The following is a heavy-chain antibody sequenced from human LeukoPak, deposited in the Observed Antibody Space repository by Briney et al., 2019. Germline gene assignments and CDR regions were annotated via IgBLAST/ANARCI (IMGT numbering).Heavy chain of an antibody. CDR3: ARAFCSGGSCYSVY. Sequence: SQTLSLTCTVSGGSISSGGYYWSWIRQHPGKGLEWIGYIYYSGSTNYNPSLKSRVTISVDTSKNQFSLKLSSVTAADTAVYYCARAFCSGGSCYSVYWGQGTLVTVSS. CDR1: GGSISSGGYY. D-gene: IGHD2-15*01. J-gene: IGHJ4*02. V-gene: IGHV4-61*08. CDR2: IYYSGST.